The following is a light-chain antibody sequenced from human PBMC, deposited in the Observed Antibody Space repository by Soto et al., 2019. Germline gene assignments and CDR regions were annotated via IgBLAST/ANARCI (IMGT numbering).Light chain of an antibody. CDR1: RSISSY. J-gene: IGKJ4*01. V-gene: IGKV3-11*01. Sequence: DIVLTQSPATLSLSPGERAILSCRAGRSISSYLAWYQHKPGQAPRLLIYDASNRATGIPARFSRSGSGTDFTLTISRLEPEDFAVYYCQHRSNWPPTFGGGTRVEIK. CDR3: QHRSNWPPT. CDR2: DAS.